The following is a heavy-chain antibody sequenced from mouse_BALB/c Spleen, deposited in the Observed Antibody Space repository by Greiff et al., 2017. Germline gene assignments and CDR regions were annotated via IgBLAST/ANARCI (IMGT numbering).Heavy chain of an antibody. CDR2: INPGSGGT. D-gene: IGHD2-4*01. Sequence: QVQLQQSGAELVRPGTSVKVSCKASGYAFTNYLIEWVKQRPGQGLEWIGVINPGSGGTNYNEKFKGKATLTADKSSSTAYMQLSSLTSDDSAVYFCARWGLYDYDDYWGQGTTLTVSS. CDR1: GYAFTNYL. J-gene: IGHJ2*01. V-gene: IGHV1-54*03. CDR3: ARWGLYDYDDY.